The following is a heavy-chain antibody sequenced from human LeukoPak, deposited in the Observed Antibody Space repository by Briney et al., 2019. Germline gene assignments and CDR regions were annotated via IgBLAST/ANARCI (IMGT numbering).Heavy chain of an antibody. CDR1: GDSVSSSSAA. Sequence: SQTLSLTFAISGDSVSSSSAAWNWLRQSPSRGLEWLGRTYYRYKWYNDYAVSVKSRITINPNTSKNQFSLQLNSVTPEDTAVYYCARTKRGSGWSYYYYYYMDVWGKGTTVTISS. V-gene: IGHV6-1*01. D-gene: IGHD6-19*01. CDR2: TYYRYKWYN. J-gene: IGHJ6*03. CDR3: ARTKRGSGWSYYYYYYMDV.